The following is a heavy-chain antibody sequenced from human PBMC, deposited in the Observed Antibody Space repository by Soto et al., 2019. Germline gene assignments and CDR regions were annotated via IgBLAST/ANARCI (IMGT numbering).Heavy chain of an antibody. CDR3: TRDQGGSYDSWFDP. CDR1: TFNSYS. V-gene: IGHV3-21*06. CDR2: ISSGSAYI. D-gene: IGHD1-26*01. J-gene: IGHJ5*02. Sequence: EVQLVESGGGLVKPGGSLRLSCSFTFNSYSLNWVRQAPGKGLEWVSSISSGSAYIKYADSVKGRFTISRVNANNFLYLQMSSLRVDDTALYYCTRDQGGSYDSWFDPWGQGTLVTVSS.